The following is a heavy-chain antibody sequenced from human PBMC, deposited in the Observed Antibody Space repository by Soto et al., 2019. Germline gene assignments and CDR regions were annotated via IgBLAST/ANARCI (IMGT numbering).Heavy chain of an antibody. CDR3: ARVYGDYIDY. CDR1: GYTFTSYG. J-gene: IGHJ4*02. CDR2: ISGYNGKT. V-gene: IGHV1-18*01. Sequence: ASVKVSCKASGYTFTSYGISWVRQAPGQGLEWMGWISGYNGKTNYAQKVQDRVTMTTDTSTSTVYLELRSLRFDDTAVYYCARVYGDYIDYWGQGTLVTVSS. D-gene: IGHD4-17*01.